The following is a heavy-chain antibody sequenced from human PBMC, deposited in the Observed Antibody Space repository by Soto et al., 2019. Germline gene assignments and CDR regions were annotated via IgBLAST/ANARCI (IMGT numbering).Heavy chain of an antibody. D-gene: IGHD4-17*01. V-gene: IGHV3-23*01. CDR2: ISGRGGST. Sequence: EVQLLESGGGLAQPGGSVRLSCAASGFTFSSYAMSWVRQAPGKGLEWVSGISGRGGSTYYADSVKGRFTISRDNSKNTLYLQMNSLRAEDTAVYYCAKGPLYGDYVSGWGQGTLVTVSS. CDR3: AKGPLYGDYVSG. J-gene: IGHJ4*02. CDR1: GFTFSSYA.